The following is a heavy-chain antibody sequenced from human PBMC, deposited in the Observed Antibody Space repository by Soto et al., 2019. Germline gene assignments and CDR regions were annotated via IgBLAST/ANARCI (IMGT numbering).Heavy chain of an antibody. J-gene: IGHJ5*02. D-gene: IGHD2-2*01. V-gene: IGHV4-34*01. CDR3: ARGPPRRYCSSTSCYGRWLDP. CDR2: INHSGST. CDR1: GGSFSGYY. Sequence: SETLSLTCAVYGGSFSGYYWSWIRQPPGKGLEWIGEINHSGSTNYNPSLRSRVTISVDTSKNQFSLKLSSVTAADTAVYYCARGPPRRYCSSTSCYGRWLDPWGQGTLVTVSS.